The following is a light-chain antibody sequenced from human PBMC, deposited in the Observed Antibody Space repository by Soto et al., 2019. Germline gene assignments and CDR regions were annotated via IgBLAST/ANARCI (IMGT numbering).Light chain of an antibody. Sequence: QSALTQPPSASGTPGQRVAISYSGSSSNIGSNYVYWYQQLPGTAPNLLIYRNNQRPSGVPDRFSGSKSGTSASLAISGLRSEDEADYYCAAWDDSLSGQVFGTGTKVTVL. CDR3: AAWDDSLSGQV. CDR1: SSNIGSNY. CDR2: RNN. V-gene: IGLV1-47*01. J-gene: IGLJ1*01.